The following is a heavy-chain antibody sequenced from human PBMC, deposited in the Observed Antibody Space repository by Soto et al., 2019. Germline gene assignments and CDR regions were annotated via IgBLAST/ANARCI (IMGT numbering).Heavy chain of an antibody. V-gene: IGHV2-5*02. D-gene: IGHD3-16*01. J-gene: IGHJ4*02. CDR2: ISWDDDK. CDR3: AQRKLWGGGDYFDF. CDR1: VFALTTSGGS. Sequence: QITLKESGPTLVKPTQTLTLTCTFSVFALTTSGGSVGWIRQPPGKALEWLALISWDDDKRYSPSLKSRLTTTQDTAKTHLALTMTNMDPVDPTTYYCAQRKLWGGGDYFDFWGQGTLVTVSS.